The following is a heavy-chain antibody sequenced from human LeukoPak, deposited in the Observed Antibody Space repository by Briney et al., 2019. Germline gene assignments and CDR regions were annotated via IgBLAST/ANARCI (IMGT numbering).Heavy chain of an antibody. CDR3: AMGGVADY. D-gene: IGHD2-15*01. J-gene: IGHJ4*02. Sequence: GGSLRLSCAASGFTFSSYSMNWVRQAPGKGLEWVSYISSSSSTIYYADSVKGRFTISRDNAKNSLYLQMNSLRAEDTAVSYCAMGGVADYWGQGTLVTVSS. CDR1: GFTFSSYS. CDR2: ISSSSSTI. V-gene: IGHV3-48*01.